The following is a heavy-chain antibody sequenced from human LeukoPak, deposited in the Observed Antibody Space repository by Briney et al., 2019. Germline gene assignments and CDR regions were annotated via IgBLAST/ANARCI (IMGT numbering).Heavy chain of an antibody. J-gene: IGHJ4*02. D-gene: IGHD4-11*01. V-gene: IGHV4-4*02. CDR3: ARHRAGSNTFDY. CDR2: IHRRGGT. Sequence: SETLSLTCAVAGGSINNNHWWSWVRQTPGQGLEWIGEIHRRGGTNYNPSLKGRVTISEDKSKNQFSLRLSSVTAADTAMYYCARHRAGSNTFDYWGQGTLVTVSS. CDR1: GGSINNNHW.